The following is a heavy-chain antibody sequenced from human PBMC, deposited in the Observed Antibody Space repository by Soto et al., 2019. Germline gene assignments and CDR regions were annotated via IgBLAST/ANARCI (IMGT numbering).Heavy chain of an antibody. CDR2: IYHSGST. CDR3: TRDRDYYGSGMDADFDV. Sequence: QVQLQESGPGLVKPSPLLSLTCTFSGGSIRSYDYYWNWIREHTGKGLEWIGYIYHSGSTYYNPALMSRVTISVNTSKHQFSLKLSSVTAADTAVYYCTRDRDYYGSGMDADFDVWGQGTMVTVSS. CDR1: GGSIRSYDYY. D-gene: IGHD3-10*01. V-gene: IGHV4-31*03. J-gene: IGHJ3*01.